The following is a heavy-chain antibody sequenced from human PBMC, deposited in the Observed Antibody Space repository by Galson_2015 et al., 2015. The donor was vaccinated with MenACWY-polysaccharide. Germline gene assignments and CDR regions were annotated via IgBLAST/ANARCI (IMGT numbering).Heavy chain of an antibody. J-gene: IGHJ3*02. CDR3: AREGSRIVFHAFDT. V-gene: IGHV3-33*01. D-gene: IGHD2-15*01. Sequence: SLRLSCAASGSRFSHSGMHWVRQAPGKGLEWVAVIQYDGSKIVYAGSVKGRFTISRDNSKNTLFLEMNSLGAEDTAVYYCAREGSRIVFHAFDTWGQGTMVTVSS. CDR2: IQYDGSKI. CDR1: GSRFSHSG.